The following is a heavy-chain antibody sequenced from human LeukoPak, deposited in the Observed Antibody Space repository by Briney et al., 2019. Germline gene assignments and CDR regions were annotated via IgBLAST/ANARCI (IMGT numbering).Heavy chain of an antibody. V-gene: IGHV3-23*01. D-gene: IGHD6-13*01. Sequence: GGSLRLSCAASGFTFNNYAMSWVRQAPGKGLGWDSTISGSGGRTYYADSVKGRFTISRDNSKNTLYLQMHSLRAEDTAIYYCAKDFEGYSSSWYYFDYWGQGTLVTVSS. CDR2: ISGSGGRT. CDR1: GFTFNNYA. J-gene: IGHJ4*02. CDR3: AKDFEGYSSSWYYFDY.